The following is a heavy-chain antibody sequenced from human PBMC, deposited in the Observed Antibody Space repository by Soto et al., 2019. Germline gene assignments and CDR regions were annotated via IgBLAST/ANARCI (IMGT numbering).Heavy chain of an antibody. CDR1: GFTFSSYS. Sequence: GGSLRLSCAASGFTFSSYSMNWVRQAPGKGLEWVSSISSSSSYIYYADSVKGRFTISRDNAKNSLYLQMNSLRAEDTAVYYCARDDRGPGSLRWFDPWGQGTLVTGSS. J-gene: IGHJ5*02. D-gene: IGHD2-15*01. CDR3: ARDDRGPGSLRWFDP. CDR2: ISSSSSYI. V-gene: IGHV3-21*04.